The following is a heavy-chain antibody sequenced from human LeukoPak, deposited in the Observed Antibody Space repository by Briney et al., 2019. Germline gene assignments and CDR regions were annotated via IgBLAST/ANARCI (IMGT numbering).Heavy chain of an antibody. Sequence: GGSLRLSCAASGFAFSAYEMNWVRQAPGKGLEWVAYFAGSDTTIYYADSVRGRFTVSRDNAKNSLYLQMNSLRAEDTALYYCTTLGYHLDSWGQGTLVTVSS. D-gene: IGHD3-22*01. J-gene: IGHJ4*02. CDR2: FAGSDTTI. V-gene: IGHV3-48*03. CDR1: GFAFSAYE. CDR3: TTLGYHLDS.